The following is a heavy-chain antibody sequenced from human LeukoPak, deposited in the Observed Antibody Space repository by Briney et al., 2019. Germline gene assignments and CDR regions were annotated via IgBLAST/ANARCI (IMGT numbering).Heavy chain of an antibody. CDR2: INPNSGGT. V-gene: IGHV1-2*02. Sequence: ASVKVSCKASGYTFTGYYIHWVRQAPGQGLEWMGWINPNSGGTNYVQIFQGRVTMTGDTSISTAFMELSRLRFDDTAVYYCARVGGYSPLLPFDYWGQGTLVTVSS. D-gene: IGHD5-18*01. CDR3: ARVGGYSPLLPFDY. CDR1: GYTFTGYY. J-gene: IGHJ4*02.